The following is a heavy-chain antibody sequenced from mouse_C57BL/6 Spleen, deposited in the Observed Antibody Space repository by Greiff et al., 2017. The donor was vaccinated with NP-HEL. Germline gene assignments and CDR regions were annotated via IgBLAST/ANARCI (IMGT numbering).Heavy chain of an antibody. D-gene: IGHD1-1*01. CDR3: ARGDYYGSSYWFAY. Sequence: QVQLKQPGAELVMPGASVKLSCKASGYTFTSYWMHWVKQRPGQGLEWIGEIDPSDSYTNYNQKFKGKSTLTVDKSSSTAYMQLSSLTSEDSAVYYCARGDYYGSSYWFAYWGQGTLVTVSA. CDR2: IDPSDSYT. V-gene: IGHV1-69*01. J-gene: IGHJ3*01. CDR1: GYTFTSYW.